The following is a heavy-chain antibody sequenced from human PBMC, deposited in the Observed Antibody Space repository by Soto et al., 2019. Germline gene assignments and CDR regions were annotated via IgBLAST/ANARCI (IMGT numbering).Heavy chain of an antibody. D-gene: IGHD6-6*01. V-gene: IGHV2-5*02. CDR2: IYWDDDK. J-gene: IGHJ4*02. CDR3: AHSKYSRSSFDF. Sequence: QITLKESGPTLVKPTQTLTLTCTFSGFALSSSDVGVGWIRQPPGKALEWLALIYWDDDKRYSPSLKSRLTITKDTSKHQVVLIMTTVDPMGTATYFCAHSKYSRSSFDFWGQGTLVTVSS. CDR1: GFALSSSDVG.